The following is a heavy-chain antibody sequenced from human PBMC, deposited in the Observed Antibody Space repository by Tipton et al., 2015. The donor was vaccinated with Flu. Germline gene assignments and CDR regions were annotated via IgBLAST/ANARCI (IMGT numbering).Heavy chain of an antibody. CDR1: GFTVRMNC. CDR3: TRAKSATYAVD. D-gene: IGHD4-23*01. CDR2: IYSGGGT. J-gene: IGHJ4*02. Sequence: SLRLSCAASGFTVRMNCMSWVRQAPGKGLQWVSIIYSGGGTAYGDSVRGRFAISRDTSQNTVFLQMNSLTVEDTATYYCTRAKSATYAVDWGRGTQVIVSS. V-gene: IGHV3-53*01.